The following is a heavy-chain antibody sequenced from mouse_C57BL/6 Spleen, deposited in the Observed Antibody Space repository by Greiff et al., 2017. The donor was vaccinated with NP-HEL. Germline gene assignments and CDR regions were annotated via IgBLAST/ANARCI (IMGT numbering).Heavy chain of an antibody. J-gene: IGHJ2*01. CDR3: ARSGLRSYYFDY. CDR2: IDPSDSYT. Sequence: VKLMESGAELVMPGASVKLSCKASGYTFTSYWMHWVKQRPGQGLEWIGEIDPSDSYTNYNQKFKGKSTLTVDKSSSTAYMQLSSLTSEDSAVYYCARSGLRSYYFDYWGQGTTLTVSS. D-gene: IGHD2-2*01. V-gene: IGHV1-69*01. CDR1: GYTFTSYW.